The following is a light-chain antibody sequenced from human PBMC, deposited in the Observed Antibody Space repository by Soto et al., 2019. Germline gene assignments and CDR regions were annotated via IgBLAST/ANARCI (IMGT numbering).Light chain of an antibody. CDR3: QHYNSYSEA. CDR2: DAS. V-gene: IGKV1-5*01. CDR1: QSISSW. Sequence: DIQLTQSPSFLSASVGDRVTITCRASQSISSWLAWYQQKPGKAPKLLIYDASSLESGVPSRFSGSGSGTEFTLTISSLQPDDFATYYCQHYNSYSEAFGQGTKV. J-gene: IGKJ1*01.